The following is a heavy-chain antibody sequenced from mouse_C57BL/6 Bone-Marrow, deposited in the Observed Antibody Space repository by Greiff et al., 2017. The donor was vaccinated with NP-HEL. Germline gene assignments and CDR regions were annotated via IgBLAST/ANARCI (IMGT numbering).Heavy chain of an antibody. CDR1: GFTFSDYG. Sequence: EVKLVESGGGLVQPGGSLKLSCAASGFTFSDYGMAWVRQAPRKGPEWVAFISNLAYSIYYADTVTGRFTISSENAKNTLYLDMSSLRSEDTARYYCARRDYGSIWYFDVWGTGTTVTVSS. CDR3: ARRDYGSIWYFDV. V-gene: IGHV5-15*01. D-gene: IGHD1-1*01. J-gene: IGHJ1*03. CDR2: ISNLAYSI.